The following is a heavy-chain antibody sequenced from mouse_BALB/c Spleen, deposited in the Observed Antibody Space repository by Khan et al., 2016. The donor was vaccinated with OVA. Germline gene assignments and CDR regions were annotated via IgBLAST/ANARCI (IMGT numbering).Heavy chain of an antibody. CDR1: GYSITSDYA. V-gene: IGHV3-2*02. J-gene: IGHJ2*01. CDR3: ARRYGGDFDY. CDR2: ISYSGNT. Sequence: VQLKQSGPGLVKPSQSLSLTCTVTGYSITSDYAWNWIRQFPGNRLEWMGFISYSGNTNYNPSLKSRISVTRDTSKNQFFLQLNSVTTEDTATYDWARRYGGDFDYWGQGTTLTVSS. D-gene: IGHD2-10*02.